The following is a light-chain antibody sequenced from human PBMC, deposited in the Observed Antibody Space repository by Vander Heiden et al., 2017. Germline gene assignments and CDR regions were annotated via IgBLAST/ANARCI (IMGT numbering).Light chain of an antibody. CDR1: QGISNY. CDR3: QKDNSVPRT. CDR2: GAS. J-gene: IGKJ3*01. V-gene: IGKV1-27*01. Sequence: DIQMTQSPSSLSASVGDRVTITCRASQGISNYLVWYQQKPGKVPKLLIYGASTLQSGVPSRFSGSGSGTDFTLTISSLQPEDVATYYCQKDNSVPRTFGHGTTVEIK.